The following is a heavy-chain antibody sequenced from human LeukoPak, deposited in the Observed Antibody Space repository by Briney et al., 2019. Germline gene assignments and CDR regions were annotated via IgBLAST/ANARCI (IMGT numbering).Heavy chain of an antibody. CDR3: AKLRSGTTGNVEI. J-gene: IGHJ3*02. CDR2: ISGSGGNT. CDR1: GFTFSSYA. V-gene: IGHV3-23*01. D-gene: IGHD1-26*01. Sequence: GGSLRLSCAASGFTFSSYAMSWVRQAPGKGLEWVSAISGSGGNTYYADSVKGRFTISRDNSKNTLYLQMNSLRAGDSAAYYCAKLRSGTTGNVEIWGQGTMVTVSS.